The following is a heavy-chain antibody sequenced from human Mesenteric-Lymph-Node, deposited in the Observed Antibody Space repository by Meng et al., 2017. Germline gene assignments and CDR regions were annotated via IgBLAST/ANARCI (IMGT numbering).Heavy chain of an antibody. D-gene: IGHD3-10*01. CDR2: IKPDGTYT. Sequence: GESLKISCAASGFTFSNYWMNWVRQTPGKGLEWVANIKPDGTYTHYVDSVTGRFTISRDNARNSLHLEMSSLRVEDSALYYCARDYYASGSLDSWGQGTLVTFSS. V-gene: IGHV3-7*01. J-gene: IGHJ4*02. CDR3: ARDYYASGSLDS. CDR1: GFTFSNYW.